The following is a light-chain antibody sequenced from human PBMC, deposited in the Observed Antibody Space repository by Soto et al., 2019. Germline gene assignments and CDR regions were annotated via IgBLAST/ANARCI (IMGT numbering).Light chain of an antibody. Sequence: DIVMTQSPDSLGVSLGERATINCKSSQSVLYSSDNKNYLGWYQQKTGQPPKLLIYWASTRASGVPDRFSGSGSGTDFTLTISSLQAEDVAVYYCQQYYSTPLTFGGGTKVEIK. J-gene: IGKJ4*01. CDR1: QSVLYSSDNKNY. CDR2: WAS. V-gene: IGKV4-1*01. CDR3: QQYYSTPLT.